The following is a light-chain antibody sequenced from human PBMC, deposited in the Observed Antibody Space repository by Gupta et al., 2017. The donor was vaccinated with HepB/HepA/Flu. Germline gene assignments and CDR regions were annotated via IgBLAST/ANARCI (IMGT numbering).Light chain of an antibody. Sequence: EVETTPSPGTLTVSPGERDTLSCGASQSVNSNLAWYQQKPGQAPRLLIYGASTMATTIPVRFSGSGSGADFTLTISSLQSEDFAVYYCQQANNWPSTFGQGTRLEIK. J-gene: IGKJ5*01. V-gene: IGKV3-15*01. CDR1: QSVNSN. CDR3: QQANNWPST. CDR2: GAS.